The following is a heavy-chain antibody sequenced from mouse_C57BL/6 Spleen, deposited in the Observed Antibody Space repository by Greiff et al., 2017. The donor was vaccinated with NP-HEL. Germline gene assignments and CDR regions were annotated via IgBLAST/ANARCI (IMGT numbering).Heavy chain of an antibody. Sequence: EVQLQQSGPELVKPGASVKISCKASGYTFTDYYMNWVKQSHGKSLEWIGDINPNNGGTSYNQKFKGKATLTVDKSSSTAYMELRSLTSEDSAVYYCARKTIVTTYYFDYWGQGTTLTVSS. CDR3: ARKTIVTTYYFDY. J-gene: IGHJ2*01. V-gene: IGHV1-26*01. CDR2: INPNNGGT. CDR1: GYTFTDYY. D-gene: IGHD2-5*01.